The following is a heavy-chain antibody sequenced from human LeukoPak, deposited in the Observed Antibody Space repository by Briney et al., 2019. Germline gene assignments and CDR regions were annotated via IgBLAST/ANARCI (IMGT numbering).Heavy chain of an antibody. D-gene: IGHD1-20*01. CDR2: INTNGSST. V-gene: IGHV3-74*01. J-gene: IGHJ4*02. CDR3: ARGPYNWILDY. CDR1: GYTFSSYW. Sequence: GGSLRLSCAASGYTFSSYWMHWVRQAPGKGLVWVSRINTNGSSTSYADSVKGRFTISRDNAKNTLYLQMNSLRAEDTAVYYCARGPYNWILDYWGQGTLVTVSS.